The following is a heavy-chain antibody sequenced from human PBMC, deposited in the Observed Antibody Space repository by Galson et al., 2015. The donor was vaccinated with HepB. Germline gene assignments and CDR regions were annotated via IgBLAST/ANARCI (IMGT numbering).Heavy chain of an antibody. V-gene: IGHV4-61*01. J-gene: IGHJ3*02. CDR3: ARLWEWELLGHDAFDM. Sequence: QVQLQESGPGLVKPSETLSLTCTVSGGSVSSGSYYWSWIRQPPGKGLEWIGYSFYSGSTNYNPSLKSRVTISVDTSKNQFSLKLSSVTAADTAVYYCARLWEWELLGHDAFDMWGQGTMVTVSS. D-gene: IGHD1-26*01. CDR1: GGSVSSGSYY. CDR2: SFYSGST.